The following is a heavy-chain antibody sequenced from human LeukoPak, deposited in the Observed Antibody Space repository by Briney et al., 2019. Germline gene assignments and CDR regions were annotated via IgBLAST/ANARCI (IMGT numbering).Heavy chain of an antibody. V-gene: IGHV3-21*01. CDR1: GFIFSRCG. Sequence: GGSLRLSCAASGFIFSRCGMNWVRQAPGKGLEWVSSISGTSTHIYYADSVKGRFTISRDNAQNSLYLQMNSLRAEDTAVYYCTRGSEWTSGVSDYWGQGTLVTASS. CDR3: TRGSEWTSGVSDY. CDR2: ISGTSTHI. D-gene: IGHD3-3*01. J-gene: IGHJ4*02.